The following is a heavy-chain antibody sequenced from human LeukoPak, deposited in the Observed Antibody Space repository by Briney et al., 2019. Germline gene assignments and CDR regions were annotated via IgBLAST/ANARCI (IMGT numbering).Heavy chain of an antibody. CDR1: GGSISSSSYY. J-gene: IGHJ4*02. V-gene: IGHV4-39*07. D-gene: IGHD3-3*01. CDR3: ARVRGSTIFGVVPHYYFDY. Sequence: SETLSLTCTVSGGSISSSSYYWGWIRRPPGKGLEWIGSIYYSGSTYYNPSLKSRVTISVDTSKNQFSLKLSSVTAADTAVYYCARVRGSTIFGVVPHYYFDYWGQGTPVTVSS. CDR2: IYYSGST.